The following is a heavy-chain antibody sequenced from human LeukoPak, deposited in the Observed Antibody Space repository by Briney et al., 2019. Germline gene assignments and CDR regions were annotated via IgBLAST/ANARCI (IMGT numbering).Heavy chain of an antibody. CDR1: DGSFSGYY. D-gene: IGHD1-7*01. Sequence: ETLSLTCTVYDGSFSGYYWSWIRQAPGKGLEWVSVIYSDGSPYYADSVRGRFSISRDNSKNTLYLQMNSLRAEDTAVYYCARLRRELWGLSFDDWGQGTRVTVSS. CDR3: ARLRRELWGLSFDD. J-gene: IGHJ4*02. CDR2: IYSDGSP. V-gene: IGHV3-66*04.